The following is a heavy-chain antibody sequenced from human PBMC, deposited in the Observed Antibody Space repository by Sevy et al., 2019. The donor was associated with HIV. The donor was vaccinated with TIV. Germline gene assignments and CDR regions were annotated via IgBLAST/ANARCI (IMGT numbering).Heavy chain of an antibody. Sequence: GGSLRLSCAASGLTLTTTGMSWVRQAPGKGLEWVAGVTSDGTTNYADSVRDRFTVSSDNSKNTLYLQLNSLRADDTAVFYWAGGDTTMITDLDNWGQGTLVTVSS. D-gene: IGHD3-16*01. CDR1: GLTLTTTG. CDR3: AGGDTTMITDLDN. J-gene: IGHJ4*02. CDR2: VTSDGTT. V-gene: IGHV3-23*01.